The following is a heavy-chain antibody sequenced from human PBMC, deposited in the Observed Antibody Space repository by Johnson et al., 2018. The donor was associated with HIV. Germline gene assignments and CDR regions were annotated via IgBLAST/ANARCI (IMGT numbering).Heavy chain of an antibody. Sequence: QVQLVESGGGLVQPGGSLRLSCAASGFTFSDYYMSWIRQAPGKGLEWVAFIQNDGSNKYYADSVKGRYTISRDNSRNTLYLQMSNLRTEETAVYYCARDQNIVGANDGFDIWGQGTMVTVSS. CDR1: GFTFSDYY. D-gene: IGHD1-26*01. CDR2: IQNDGSNK. V-gene: IGHV3-30*02. CDR3: ARDQNIVGANDGFDI. J-gene: IGHJ3*02.